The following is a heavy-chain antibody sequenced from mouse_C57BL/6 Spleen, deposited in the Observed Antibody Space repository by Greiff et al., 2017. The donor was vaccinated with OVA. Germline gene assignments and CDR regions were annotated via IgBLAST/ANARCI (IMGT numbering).Heavy chain of an antibody. D-gene: IGHD2-12*01. J-gene: IGHJ2*01. CDR3: AREANSNDGCDY. Sequence: VQLQQSGPELVKPGASVKISCKASGYAFSSSWMNWVKQRPGQGLEWIGRIYPGDGDTNYNGKFKGKATLTADKSSSTAYMHLSNLTSEDSAVYFGAREANSNDGCDYWGQGTTLTVSS. V-gene: IGHV1-82*01. CDR2: IYPGDGDT. CDR1: GYAFSSSW.